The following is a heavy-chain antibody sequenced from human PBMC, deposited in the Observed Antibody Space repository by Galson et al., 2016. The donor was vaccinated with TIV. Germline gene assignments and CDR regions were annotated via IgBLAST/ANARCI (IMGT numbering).Heavy chain of an antibody. V-gene: IGHV3-30*12. D-gene: IGHD3-3*02. CDR3: ARTLRIASFDY. J-gene: IGHJ4*02. Sequence: SLRLSCAASGFNFGTYGMHWVRQAPGKGLEWVAIIGHDGNWKAHADSVKGRFTVSRDNSKNSLYLQMNSLRDEDTAVYYCARTLRIASFDYWGQGTLVTVSS. CDR1: GFNFGTYG. CDR2: IGHDGNWK.